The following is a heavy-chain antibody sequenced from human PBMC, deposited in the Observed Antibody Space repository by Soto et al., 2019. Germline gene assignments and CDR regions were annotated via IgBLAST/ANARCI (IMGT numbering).Heavy chain of an antibody. CDR3: ARGVDTAMVEGTNWFDP. CDR1: GYTFTGYY. J-gene: IGHJ5*02. D-gene: IGHD5-18*01. CDR2: INPNSGGT. Sequence: ASVKVSCKASGYTFTGYYMHWVRQAPGQGLEWMGWINPNSGGTNYAQKFQGWVTMTRDTSISTAYMELSRLRSDDTAVYYCARGVDTAMVEGTNWFDPWGQGTLVTVSS. V-gene: IGHV1-2*04.